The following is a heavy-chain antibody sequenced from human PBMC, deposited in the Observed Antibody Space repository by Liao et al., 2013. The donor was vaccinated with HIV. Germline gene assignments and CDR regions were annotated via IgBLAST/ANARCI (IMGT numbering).Heavy chain of an antibody. CDR1: GGSISSGSYY. CDR2: IYTSGST. J-gene: IGHJ3*02. Sequence: QVQLQESGPGLVKPSQTLSLTCTVSGGSISSGSYYWSWIRQPAGKGLEWIGRIYTSGSTNYNPSLKSRVTISVDTSKNQFSLKLSSVTAADTAVYYCARGNDFWSGRPLDAFDIWGQGTMVTVSS. D-gene: IGHD3-3*01. V-gene: IGHV4-61*02. CDR3: ARGNDFWSGRPLDAFDI.